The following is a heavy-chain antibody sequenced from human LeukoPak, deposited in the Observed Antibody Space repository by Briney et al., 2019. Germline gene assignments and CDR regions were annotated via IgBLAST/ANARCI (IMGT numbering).Heavy chain of an antibody. V-gene: IGHV4-61*02. CDR3: ARGSTMVRGVTTSYYYYYYMDV. CDR1: GGSISSSTYY. D-gene: IGHD3-10*01. CDR2: IYTSGST. Sequence: PSEALSLTCTVSGGSISSSTYYWGWIRQPAGKGLEWIGRIYTSGSTNYNPSLKSRVTMSVDTSKNQFSLKLSSVTAADTAVYYCARGSTMVRGVTTSYYYYYYMDVWGKGTTVTISS. J-gene: IGHJ6*03.